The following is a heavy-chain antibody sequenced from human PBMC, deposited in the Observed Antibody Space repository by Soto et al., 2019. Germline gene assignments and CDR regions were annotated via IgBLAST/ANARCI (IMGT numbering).Heavy chain of an antibody. CDR2: IYYSGST. V-gene: IGHV4-31*03. CDR3: ARGRENGDYEDFDY. CDR1: GGTSGNLGYY. Sequence: TNTVAGGTSGNLGYYRSRKHQHPGKGLEWIGYIYYSGSTYYNPSLKSRVTISVDTSKNQFSLKLSSVTAADTAVYYCARGRENGDYEDFDYWGQGTLVTVSS. D-gene: IGHD4-17*01. J-gene: IGHJ4*02.